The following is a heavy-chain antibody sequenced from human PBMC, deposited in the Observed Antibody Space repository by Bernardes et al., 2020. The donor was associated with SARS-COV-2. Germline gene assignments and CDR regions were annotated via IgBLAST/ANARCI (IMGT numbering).Heavy chain of an antibody. Sequence: SLSLSFAASGFTFDDFAMHWVRQAPGKGLEWVSGFSWNSGSIGYAPSVKGRFTISRDNAKNSLYLQMNSLRPDDTALYYCAKDYETGELGIAVEGYCGHWGQGTLVTVSS. CDR2: FSWNSGSI. V-gene: IGHV3-9*01. D-gene: IGHD6-19*01. CDR3: AKDYETGELGIAVEGYCGH. CDR1: GFTFDDFA. J-gene: IGHJ4*02.